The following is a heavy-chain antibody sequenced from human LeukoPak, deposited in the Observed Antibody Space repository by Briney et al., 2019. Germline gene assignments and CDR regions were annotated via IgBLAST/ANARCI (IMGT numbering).Heavy chain of an antibody. CDR1: GGTFSSYA. J-gene: IGHJ5*02. V-gene: IGHV1-69*13. CDR3: ARDVVVVPAAIGWFDP. CDR2: IIPIFGTA. D-gene: IGHD2-2*02. Sequence: ASVKVSCRASGGTFSSYAISWVRQAPGQGLEWMGGIIPIFGTANYAQKFQGRVTITADESTSTAYMELSSLRSEDTAVYYCARDVVVVPAAIGWFDPWGQRTLVTVSS.